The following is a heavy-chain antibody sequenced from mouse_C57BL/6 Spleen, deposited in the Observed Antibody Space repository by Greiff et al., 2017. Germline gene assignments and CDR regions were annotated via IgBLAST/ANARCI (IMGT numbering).Heavy chain of an antibody. J-gene: IGHJ3*01. D-gene: IGHD4-1*01. V-gene: IGHV5-4*01. CDR2: ISDGGSYT. Sequence: EVQLVESGGGLVKPGGSLKLSCAASGFTFSSYAMSWVRQTPEKRLEWVATISDGGSYTYYPDNVKGRFTISRDNAKNNLYLHMSHLKSEDTAMYYCARDRLTGIFAYWGQGTLVTVSA. CDR1: GFTFSSYA. CDR3: ARDRLTGIFAY.